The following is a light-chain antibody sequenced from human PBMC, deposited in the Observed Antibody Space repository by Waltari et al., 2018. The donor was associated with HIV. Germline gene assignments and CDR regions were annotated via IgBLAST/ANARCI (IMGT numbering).Light chain of an antibody. Sequence: LLLTQYPATVSVSPGERATLSCTASQSIFSNLAWYQHRPGQAPRLLIYDASTRGAGVPDRFSGTASGTEFTLTISNLQSEDVGLYYCQQYNEWLALTFGGGTRVE. CDR1: QSIFSN. CDR2: DAS. CDR3: QQYNEWLALT. V-gene: IGKV3-15*01. J-gene: IGKJ4*01.